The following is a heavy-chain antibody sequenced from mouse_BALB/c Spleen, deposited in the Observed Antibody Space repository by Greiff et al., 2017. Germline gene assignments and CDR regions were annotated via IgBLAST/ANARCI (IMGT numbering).Heavy chain of an antibody. Sequence: VQLVESGPELVKPGASVKMSCKASGYTFTDYVISWVKQRTGQGLEWIGEIYPGSGSTYYNEKFKGKATLTADKSSNTAYMQLSSLTSEDSAVYFCAKGTHYAMDYWGQGTSVTVSS. V-gene: IGHV1-77*01. CDR1: GYTFTDYV. CDR3: AKGTHYAMDY. J-gene: IGHJ4*01. CDR2: IYPGSGST. D-gene: IGHD2-14*01.